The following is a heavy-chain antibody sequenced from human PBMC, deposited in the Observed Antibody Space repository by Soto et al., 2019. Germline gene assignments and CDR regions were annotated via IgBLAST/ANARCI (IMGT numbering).Heavy chain of an antibody. CDR2: IWYDGSNK. CDR3: AGGAGEGPPYYYYYMDV. Sequence: GGSLRLSCAASGFTFSSYGMHWVRQAPGKGLEWVAVIWYDGSNKYYADSVKGRFTISRDNSKNTLYLQMNSLRDEDTALYYWAGGAGEGPPYYYYYMDVWGKGTTVTVSS. V-gene: IGHV3-33*08. J-gene: IGHJ6*03. D-gene: IGHD4-17*01. CDR1: GFTFSSYG.